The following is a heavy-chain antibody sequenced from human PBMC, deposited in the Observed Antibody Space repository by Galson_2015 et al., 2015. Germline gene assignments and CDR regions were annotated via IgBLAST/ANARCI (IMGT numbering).Heavy chain of an antibody. CDR3: AKDLEGGFPWAPDAFDI. Sequence: SLRLSCAASGFTFSSYAMSWVRQAPGKGLEWVSAISGSGGSTYYADSVKGRFTISRDNSKNTLYLQMNSLRAEDTAVYYRAKDLEGGFPWAPDAFDIWGQGTMVTVSS. CDR1: GFTFSSYA. CDR2: ISGSGGST. J-gene: IGHJ3*02. D-gene: IGHD5-12*01. V-gene: IGHV3-23*01.